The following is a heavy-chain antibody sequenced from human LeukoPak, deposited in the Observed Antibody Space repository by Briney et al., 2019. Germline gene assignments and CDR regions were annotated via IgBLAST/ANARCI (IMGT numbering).Heavy chain of an antibody. CDR3: ARCRIGVATMGYFDY. CDR2: ISSSSSYI. D-gene: IGHD5-12*01. Sequence: GGSLRLSCAASGFTFSSYSMNWVRQAPGKGLEWVSSISSSSSYIYYADSVKDRFTISRDNAKNSLYLQMNSLRAEDTAVYYCARCRIGVATMGYFDYWGQGTLVTVSS. CDR1: GFTFSSYS. V-gene: IGHV3-21*01. J-gene: IGHJ4*02.